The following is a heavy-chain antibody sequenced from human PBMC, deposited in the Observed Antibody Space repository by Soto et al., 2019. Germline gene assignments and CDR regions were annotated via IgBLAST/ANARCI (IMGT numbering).Heavy chain of an antibody. Sequence: VKVSCKVSGYTLTELSMHWVRQAPGQRLEWMGWINAGNGNTKYSQKFQGRVTISRDTSASIAYMELSSLRSEDTAVYYCAGGYSDYYGMNVWGQGTTVTVSS. V-gene: IGHV1-3*01. CDR1: GYTLTELS. CDR3: AGGYSDYYGMNV. CDR2: INAGNGNT. J-gene: IGHJ6*02. D-gene: IGHD3-22*01.